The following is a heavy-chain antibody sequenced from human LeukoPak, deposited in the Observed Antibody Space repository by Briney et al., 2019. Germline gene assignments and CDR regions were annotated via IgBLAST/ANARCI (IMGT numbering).Heavy chain of an antibody. V-gene: IGHV3-30*18. J-gene: IGHJ4*02. CDR1: GFTFSSYA. D-gene: IGHD4-17*01. Sequence: QPGGSLRLSCAASGFTFSSYAMSWVRQAPGKGLEWVAVISYDGSNKYYADSVKGRFTISRDNSKNTLCLQMNSLRAEDTAVYYCAKVRYTVTTESYFDYWGQGTLVTVSS. CDR2: ISYDGSNK. CDR3: AKVRYTVTTESYFDY.